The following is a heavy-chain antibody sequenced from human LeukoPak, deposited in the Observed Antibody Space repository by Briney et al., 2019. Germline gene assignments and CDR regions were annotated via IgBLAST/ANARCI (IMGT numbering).Heavy chain of an antibody. V-gene: IGHV4-59*12. Sequence: SETLSLTCTVSGGSMRGYYWSWIRQPPGGRLEWIGHIYITGDVNYSPSLRGRVSISIDSSKNQVSLQLSSVTAADTAVYYCARMTAGGLHWGYLDYWGQGTLVAVSS. CDR1: GGSMRGYY. J-gene: IGHJ4*02. CDR3: ARMTAGGLHWGYLDY. D-gene: IGHD7-27*01. CDR2: IYITGDV.